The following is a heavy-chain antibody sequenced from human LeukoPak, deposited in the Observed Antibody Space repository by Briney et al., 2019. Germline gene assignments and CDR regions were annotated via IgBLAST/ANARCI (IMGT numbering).Heavy chain of an antibody. V-gene: IGHV4-59*01. CDR2: IYYTVST. Sequence: SRTPSLTPTVSGGPICRYYWSCIRQPPRKGLWRSGCIYYTVSTKNTPSPKSRVSTSVDTSTSQFSPKMSSLTAADTALYYCARAILLWSPGIYNSGQR. J-gene: IGHJ4*02. CDR1: GGPICRYY. D-gene: IGHD3-10*01. CDR3: ARAILLWSPGIYN.